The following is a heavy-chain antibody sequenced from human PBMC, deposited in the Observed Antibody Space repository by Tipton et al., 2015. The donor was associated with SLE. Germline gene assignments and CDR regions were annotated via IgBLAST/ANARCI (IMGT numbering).Heavy chain of an antibody. D-gene: IGHD5-18*01. CDR2: ISAYNGNT. V-gene: IGHV1-18*01. J-gene: IGHJ4*02. CDR1: GYTFTSYG. CDR3: ARPSGYTAMAPYYYYFGY. Sequence: QLVQSGPEVKKPGASVKVSCKASGYTFTSYGISWVRQAPGQGLEWMGWISAYNGNTNYAQKLQGRVTMTTDTSTSTAYMELRSLRSDDTAVYYCARPSGYTAMAPYYYYFGYWGQGTLVTVSS.